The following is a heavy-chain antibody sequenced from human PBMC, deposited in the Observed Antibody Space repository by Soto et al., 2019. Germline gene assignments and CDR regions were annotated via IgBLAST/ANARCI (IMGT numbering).Heavy chain of an antibody. V-gene: IGHV3-33*01. CDR3: ARDGAYYDFWSGEYMGPLVYYGMDG. CDR1: GFTFSSYG. J-gene: IGHJ6*02. Sequence: PGWSLILSCAASGFTFSSYGMHWVRQAPGKGLEWVAVIWYDGSNKYYADSVKGRFTISRDNSKNTLYLQMNSLRAEDTAVYYCARDGAYYDFWSGEYMGPLVYYGMDGWGQGTKVIVS. CDR2: IWYDGSNK. D-gene: IGHD3-3*01.